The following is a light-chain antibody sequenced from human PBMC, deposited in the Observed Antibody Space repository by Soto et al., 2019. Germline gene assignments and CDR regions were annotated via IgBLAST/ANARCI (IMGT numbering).Light chain of an antibody. J-gene: IGLJ1*01. V-gene: IGLV1-47*01. CDR3: SSYTSTSTRV. CDR2: RND. Sequence: QSVLTQTPSASGTPGQRGTISCSGRNSNMGRNYVYWYQQVPGTAPKLLMYRNDVRTSGVPDRITGSKSGNTASLTISGLQAEGEADYYCSSYTSTSTRVFGTGTKLTVL. CDR1: NSNMGRNY.